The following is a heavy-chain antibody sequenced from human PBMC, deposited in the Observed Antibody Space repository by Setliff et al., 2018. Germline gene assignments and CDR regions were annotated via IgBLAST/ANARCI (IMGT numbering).Heavy chain of an antibody. J-gene: IGHJ6*03. V-gene: IGHV3-74*01. CDR2: INGDATIT. CDR3: AALDWGENFYNVDV. D-gene: IGHD7-27*01. Sequence: GGSLRLSCAASGFTSSTYAMSWVRQAPGKGLEWVSRINGDATITNYADSVKGRFTISRDNARNALHLQMNSLRGEDTGVYFCAALDWGENFYNVDVWGKGTTVTVSS. CDR1: GFTSSTYA.